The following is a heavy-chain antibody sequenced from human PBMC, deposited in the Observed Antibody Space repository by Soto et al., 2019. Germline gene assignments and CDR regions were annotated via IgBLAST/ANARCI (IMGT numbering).Heavy chain of an antibody. V-gene: IGHV4-59*08. Sequence: QVQLQESGPGLVKPSETLSLTCTVSGGSISSYYWSWIRQPPGKGLEWIGYIYYSGSTNYNPSLKSRVTISVDTSKNQFSLKLSSVTAADTAVYYCASSTRGWFDPWGQGTLVSVSS. J-gene: IGHJ5*02. CDR2: IYYSGST. CDR3: ASSTRGWFDP. D-gene: IGHD1-1*01. CDR1: GGSISSYY.